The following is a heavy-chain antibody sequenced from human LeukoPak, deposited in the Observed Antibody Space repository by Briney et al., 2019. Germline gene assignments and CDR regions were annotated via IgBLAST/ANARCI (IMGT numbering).Heavy chain of an antibody. CDR2: ISYDGSNK. CDR3: AKDVSWNWFDP. CDR1: GFTFSTYA. Sequence: PGGSLRLSCGASGFTFSTYAMHWVRQAPGKGLEWVAVISYDGSNKYYADSVKGRFTISRDNSKNTLYLQMNTLRAEDTAVYYCAKDVSWNWFDPWGQGTLVTASS. V-gene: IGHV3-30*18. J-gene: IGHJ5*02.